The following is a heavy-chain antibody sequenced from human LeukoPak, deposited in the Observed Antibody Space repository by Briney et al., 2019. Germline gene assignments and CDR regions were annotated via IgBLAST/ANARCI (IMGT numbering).Heavy chain of an antibody. CDR3: ARHSWTHCSSTSCSVFDF. J-gene: IGHJ4*02. CDR1: GGSFSGYY. D-gene: IGHD2-2*01. V-gene: IGHV4-34*01. Sequence: SETLSLTCAVYGGSFSGYYWSWIRQPPGKGLEWIGEINHSGSTNYNPSLKSRVTISVDTSKNQFSLKLFSVAAADTAVFYCARHSWTHCSSTSCSVFDFWGQGTLVTVSS. CDR2: INHSGST.